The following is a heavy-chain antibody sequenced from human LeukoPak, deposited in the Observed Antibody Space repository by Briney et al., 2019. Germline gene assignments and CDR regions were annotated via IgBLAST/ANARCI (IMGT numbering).Heavy chain of an antibody. CDR1: GFTFSSYA. J-gene: IGHJ6*02. D-gene: IGHD3-16*01. CDR2: ISYDGSNK. Sequence: PGGSLRLSCAASGFTFSSYAMHWVRQAPGKGLEWVAVISYDGSNKYYADSVKGRFTISRDNSKNTLYLQMNSLRAEDTAAYYCARVGDGDYYYYGMDVWGQGTTVTVSS. CDR3: ARVGDGDYYYYGMDV. V-gene: IGHV3-30-3*01.